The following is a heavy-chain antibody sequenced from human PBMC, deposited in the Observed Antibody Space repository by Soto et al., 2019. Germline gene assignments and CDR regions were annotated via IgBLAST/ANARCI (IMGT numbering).Heavy chain of an antibody. Sequence: QVQLVESGGGVVQPGRSLRLSCAASGFTLSNYGMHWVRQAPGKGLEWVAVLWADGIKKHYGDSVKGRFTISRDHSKNTLYLQMDSLRADDTAVYFCARDRSYYSDDQWGQGSLVTVSS. J-gene: IGHJ4*02. V-gene: IGHV3-33*01. CDR3: ARDRSYYSDDQ. CDR2: LWADGIKK. CDR1: GFTLSNYG. D-gene: IGHD1-26*01.